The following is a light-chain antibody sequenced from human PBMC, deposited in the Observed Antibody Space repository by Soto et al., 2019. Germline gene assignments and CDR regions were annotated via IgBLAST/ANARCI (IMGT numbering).Light chain of an antibody. CDR2: EVS. V-gene: IGLV2-14*01. J-gene: IGLJ3*02. CDR3: SSYTSSSTPWV. CDR1: SSDVGGYNY. Sequence: QSVLTQPASVSGSPGQSITISCTGTSSDVGGYNYVSWYQQHPGKAPKLMIYEVSNRPSGVSNRFSGSKSGNTASLTISGLQAEDEADYYCSSYTSSSTPWVFGGGTKLNRP.